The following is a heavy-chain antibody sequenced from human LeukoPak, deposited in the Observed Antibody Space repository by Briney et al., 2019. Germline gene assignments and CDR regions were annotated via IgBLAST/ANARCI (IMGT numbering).Heavy chain of an antibody. CDR1: GGSISSYY. D-gene: IGHD6-13*01. J-gene: IGHJ4*02. CDR3: ARGLIAAAGTRYYFDY. CDR2: IYYSGST. Sequence: SETLSLTCTVSGGSISSYYWSWIRQPPGKGLEWIGYIYYSGSTNYSPSLKSRVTISVDTSKNQFSLKLSSVTAADTAVYYCARGLIAAAGTRYYFDYWGQGTLVTVSS. V-gene: IGHV4-59*01.